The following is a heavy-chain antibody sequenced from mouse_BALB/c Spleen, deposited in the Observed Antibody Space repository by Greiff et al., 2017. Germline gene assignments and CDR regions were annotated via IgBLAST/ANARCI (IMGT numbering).Heavy chain of an antibody. J-gene: IGHJ4*01. CDR2: ISSGGSYT. D-gene: IGHD2-10*01. V-gene: IGHV5-6*01. CDR3: VRAYYGNYNAMDD. Sequence: VQLKESGGDLVKPGGSLKLSCAASGFTFSSYGMSWVRQTPDKRLEWVATISSGGSYTYYPDSVKGRFTISRDNAKNTLYLQMSSLKSEDTAMYYCVRAYYGNYNAMDDWGQGTSVTVSS. CDR1: GFTFSSYG.